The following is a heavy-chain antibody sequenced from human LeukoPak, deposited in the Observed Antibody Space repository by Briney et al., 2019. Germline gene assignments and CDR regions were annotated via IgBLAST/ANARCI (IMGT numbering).Heavy chain of an antibody. D-gene: IGHD3-9*01. V-gene: IGHV1-18*01. CDR3: ARDNRYVDWLSHNWFDP. Sequence: ASVTVSCKVSGYTFTSYCSSWVRQAPGQGLEWMGWISAYNGNTNYAQKLQGRATMTTDTSTNTAYMELRSLRSDDTAVYYGARDNRYVDWLSHNWFDPWGQGTLVTVSS. J-gene: IGHJ5*02. CDR1: GYTFTSYC. CDR2: ISAYNGNT.